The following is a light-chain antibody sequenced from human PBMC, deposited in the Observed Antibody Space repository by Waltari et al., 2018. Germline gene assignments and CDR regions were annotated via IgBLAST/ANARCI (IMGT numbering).Light chain of an antibody. Sequence: EIVLTQSPAALSLSPGERATLSCRASQSVSSYFAWYQQKPGQAPRLLIYDASNRATGIPARFSGSGSGTDFTLTISSLEPEDFAVYYCQQRLNWPLTFGGGTKVE. CDR1: QSVSSY. V-gene: IGKV3-11*01. CDR3: QQRLNWPLT. J-gene: IGKJ4*01. CDR2: DAS.